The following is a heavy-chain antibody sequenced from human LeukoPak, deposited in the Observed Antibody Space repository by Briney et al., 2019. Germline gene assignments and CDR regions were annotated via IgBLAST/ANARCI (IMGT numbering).Heavy chain of an antibody. CDR1: GFSVSSNY. Sequence: GGSLRLSCAASGFSVSSNYMNWVRQAPGKGLAWVSVIYSGGSTYYADSVKGRFTISRDNSKNTLYLQMNSLRAEDTAVYYCARAPPPIVVVPAGWFDPWGQGTLVTVSS. V-gene: IGHV3-53*01. D-gene: IGHD2-2*01. CDR3: ARAPPPIVVVPAGWFDP. CDR2: IYSGGST. J-gene: IGHJ5*02.